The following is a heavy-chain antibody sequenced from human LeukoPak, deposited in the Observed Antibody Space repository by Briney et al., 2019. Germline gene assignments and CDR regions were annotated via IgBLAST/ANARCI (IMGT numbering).Heavy chain of an antibody. CDR1: GYTFTSYY. CDR3: ARVRDGYNDAYDI. Sequence: ASVKVSCKASGYTFTSYYMHWVRQAPGQGLEWMGIINPSGGSTNYAQNFQARVTMTRDTSTSTVYMGLSSLRSEDTAVYYCARVRDGYNDAYDIWGQGTMVTVPS. V-gene: IGHV1-46*01. D-gene: IGHD5-24*01. J-gene: IGHJ3*02. CDR2: INPSGGST.